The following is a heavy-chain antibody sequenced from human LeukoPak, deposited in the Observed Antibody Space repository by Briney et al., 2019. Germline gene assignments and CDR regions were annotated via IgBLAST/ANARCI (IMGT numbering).Heavy chain of an antibody. CDR3: ARGDAFDI. V-gene: IGHV3-7*01. J-gene: IGHJ3*02. CDR2: IKKDGSEK. CDR1: RFTFSSYW. Sequence: GGSLRLSCAASRFTFSSYWMSWVRQAPGKGLEWVANIKKDGSEKYYVDSVKGRFTISRDNAKNSLYLQMNSLRAEDTAVYYCARGDAFDIWGQGTMVTVSS.